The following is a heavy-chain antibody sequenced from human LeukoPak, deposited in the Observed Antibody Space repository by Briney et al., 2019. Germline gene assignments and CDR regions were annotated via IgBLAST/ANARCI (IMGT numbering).Heavy chain of an antibody. D-gene: IGHD5-18*01. V-gene: IGHV1-18*01. CDR1: SYTFTNYA. CDR2: ISAYNGNT. J-gene: IGHJ4*02. Sequence: ASVKVSCKASSYTFTNYAFTWVRQAPGQGLEWMGWISAYNGNTNYAQKLQGRVTMTTDTSTSTAYMELRSLRSDDTAVYYCAREIGGYSYGYVPREVSYYFDYWGQGTLVTVSS. CDR3: AREIGGYSYGYVPREVSYYFDY.